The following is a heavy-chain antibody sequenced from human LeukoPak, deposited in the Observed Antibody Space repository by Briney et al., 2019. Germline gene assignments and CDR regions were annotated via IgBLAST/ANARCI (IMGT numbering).Heavy chain of an antibody. CDR3: AREKLPPRYFDY. D-gene: IGHD5-24*01. CDR1: GGSISSYY. V-gene: IGHV4-4*07. CDR2: IYTSGST. J-gene: IGHJ4*02. Sequence: NPSETLSLTCTVSGGSISSYYWSWIRQPAGKGLEWIGRIYTSGSTNYNPSLKSRVTMSVDTSKNQFSLRLSSVTAADTAVYFCAREKLPPRYFDYWGQGTLVTVSS.